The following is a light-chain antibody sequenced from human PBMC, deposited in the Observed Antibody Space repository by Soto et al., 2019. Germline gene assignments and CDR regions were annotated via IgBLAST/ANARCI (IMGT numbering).Light chain of an antibody. CDR2: AAS. CDR1: QGISSY. Sequence: AIRMTQSPSSLSASTGDRVTVTCRASQGISSYLAWYQQKPGKAPKLLIYAASTLQSGVPSRFSGSGSGTDFTLTITSLQPEDFATYYCQKVESYPSNFGGGTKVDIK. J-gene: IGKJ4*01. CDR3: QKVESYPSN. V-gene: IGKV1-8*01.